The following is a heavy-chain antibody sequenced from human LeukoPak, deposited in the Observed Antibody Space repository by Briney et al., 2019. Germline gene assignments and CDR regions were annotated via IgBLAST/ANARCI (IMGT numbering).Heavy chain of an antibody. CDR3: ARGLRSSTSCHMDV. J-gene: IGHJ6*03. D-gene: IGHD2-2*01. CDR1: GGSFSGYY. Sequence: SETLSLTCAVYGGSFSGYYWSWIRQPPGKGLEWIGEINHSGSTNYNPSLKSRVTISVDTSKNQFSLKLSSVTAADTAVYYCARGLRSSTSCHMDVWGKGATVTVSS. V-gene: IGHV4-34*01. CDR2: INHSGST.